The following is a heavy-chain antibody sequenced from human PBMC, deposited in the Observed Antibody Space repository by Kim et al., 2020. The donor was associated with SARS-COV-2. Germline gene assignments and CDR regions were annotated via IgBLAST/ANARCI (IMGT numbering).Heavy chain of an antibody. D-gene: IGHD6-13*01. J-gene: IGHJ6*02. CDR2: IYYSGST. CDR3: ARERIAAAGNAYYYGMDV. CDR1: GGSISSYY. Sequence: SETLSLTCTVSGGSISSYYWSWIRQPPGKGLEWIGYIYYSGSTNYNPSLKSRVTISVDTSKNQFSLKLSSVTAADTAVYYCARERIAAAGNAYYYGMDVWGQGTTVTVSS. V-gene: IGHV4-59*01.